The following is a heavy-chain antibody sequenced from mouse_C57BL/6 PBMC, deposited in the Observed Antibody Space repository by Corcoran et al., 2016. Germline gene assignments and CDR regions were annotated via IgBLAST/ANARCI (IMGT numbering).Heavy chain of an antibody. CDR1: GYTFTSYG. V-gene: IGHV1-81*01. CDR2: IYPRSGNT. Sequence: QVQLQQSGAELARPGASVKLSCTASGYTFTSYGISWVKQRTGQGLEWIGEIYPRSGNTYYNEKFKGKATLTADKSSSTAYMELRSMTSEDSAVYFCALGAYWGQGTLVTVSA. J-gene: IGHJ3*01. CDR3: ALGAY.